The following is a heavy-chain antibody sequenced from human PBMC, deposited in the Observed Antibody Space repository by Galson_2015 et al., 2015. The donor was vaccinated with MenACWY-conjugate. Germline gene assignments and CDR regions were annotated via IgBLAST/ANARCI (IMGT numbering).Heavy chain of an antibody. D-gene: IGHD1-26*01. CDR1: GFIFSAHY. CDR3: TRRMLGSTDGYDI. V-gene: IGHV3-72*01. Sequence: SLRLSCAASGFIFSAHYMDWVRQGPGRGLEWVGRIRDRGHSHTTEYAASVKGRFTTSRDESESSVYLQMNSLQSEDTAVYYCTRRMLGSTDGYDIWGQGTMVAV. J-gene: IGHJ3*02. CDR2: IRDRGHSHTT.